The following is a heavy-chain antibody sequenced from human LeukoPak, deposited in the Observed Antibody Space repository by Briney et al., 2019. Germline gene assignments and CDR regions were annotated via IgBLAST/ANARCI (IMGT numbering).Heavy chain of an antibody. Sequence: GGSLRLSCAASGFTFSSYWMSWVRQAPGKGLEWVANIKQDGSEKYYVDSVKGRFTISRDNAKNSLYLQMNSLRAEGTAVYYCARAGRGYDYSNYGYWGQGTLVTVSS. D-gene: IGHD4-11*01. CDR1: GFTFSSYW. J-gene: IGHJ4*02. CDR3: ARAGRGYDYSNYGY. V-gene: IGHV3-7*01. CDR2: IKQDGSEK.